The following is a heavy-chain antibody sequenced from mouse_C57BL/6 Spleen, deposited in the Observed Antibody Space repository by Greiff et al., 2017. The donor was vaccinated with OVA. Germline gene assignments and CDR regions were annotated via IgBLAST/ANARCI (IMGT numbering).Heavy chain of an antibody. CDR2: IDPSDSYT. J-gene: IGHJ4*01. CDR3: ARRGFYSNMDY. V-gene: IGHV1-59*01. Sequence: QVQLQQPGAELVRPGTSVKLSCKASGYTFTSYWMHWVKQRPGQGLEWIGVIDPSDSYTNYNQKFKGKATLTVDTSSSTAYMQLSSLTSEDSAVYYCARRGFYSNMDYWGQGTSVTVSS. CDR1: GYTFTSYW. D-gene: IGHD2-5*01.